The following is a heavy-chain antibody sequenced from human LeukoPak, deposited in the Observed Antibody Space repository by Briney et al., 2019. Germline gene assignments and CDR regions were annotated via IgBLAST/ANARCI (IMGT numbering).Heavy chain of an antibody. Sequence: SGGSLRLSCAASGFTFSSHWMHWVRQAPGKGLVWVSCINKDGISTDYADSVKGRFTISRDNAKNNLHLQMNSLRAEDTAVYFCTREGPRGNDAFDVWGQGTMVTVSS. CDR3: TREGPRGNDAFDV. CDR2: INKDGIST. V-gene: IGHV3-74*01. CDR1: GFTFSSHW. J-gene: IGHJ3*01. D-gene: IGHD3-10*01.